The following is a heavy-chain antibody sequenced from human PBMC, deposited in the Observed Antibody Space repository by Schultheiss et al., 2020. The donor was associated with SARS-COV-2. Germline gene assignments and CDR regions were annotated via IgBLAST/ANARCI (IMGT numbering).Heavy chain of an antibody. CDR2: ISYDGSNK. J-gene: IGHJ4*02. CDR3: ARRPSGSAGTYRHYFDY. V-gene: IGHV3-30*04. D-gene: IGHD6-13*01. CDR1: GFTFSSYA. Sequence: GGSLRLSCAASGFTFSSYAMHWVRQAPGKGLEWVAVISYDGSNKYYADSVKGRFTISRDNAKNSLYLQMNSLRAGDTAVYYCARRPSGSAGTYRHYFDYWGQGTLVTVSS.